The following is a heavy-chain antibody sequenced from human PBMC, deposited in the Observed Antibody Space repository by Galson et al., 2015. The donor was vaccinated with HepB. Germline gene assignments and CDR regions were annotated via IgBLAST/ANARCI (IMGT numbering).Heavy chain of an antibody. V-gene: IGHV4-34*01. D-gene: IGHD4/OR15-4a*01. CDR3: ARARTLGANRYFLDL. J-gene: IGHJ5*02. CDR1: GGSFSAYY. CDR2: INHSGST. Sequence: ETLSLTCAVYGGSFSAYYWSWIRQPPGKGLEWIGEINHSGSTNYNPALKRRVTISVDASKNQFSLKLSSVTAADTAMYYCARARTLGANRYFLDLWGQGTLVTVSS.